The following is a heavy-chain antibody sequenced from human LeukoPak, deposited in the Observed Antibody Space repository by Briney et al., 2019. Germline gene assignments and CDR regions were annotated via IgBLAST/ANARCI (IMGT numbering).Heavy chain of an antibody. Sequence: SETLSLTCTVSGGSISSSSDYWGWIRQPPGKGLEWIGSIYYSGSTYYNPSLKSRVTISVDTSKNQFSLKLSSVTAADTAVYYCARRLRDSSSNWFDPWGQGTLVTVSS. CDR3: ARRLRDSSSNWFDP. V-gene: IGHV4-39*01. CDR2: IYYSGST. J-gene: IGHJ5*02. D-gene: IGHD5-18*01. CDR1: GGSISSSSDY.